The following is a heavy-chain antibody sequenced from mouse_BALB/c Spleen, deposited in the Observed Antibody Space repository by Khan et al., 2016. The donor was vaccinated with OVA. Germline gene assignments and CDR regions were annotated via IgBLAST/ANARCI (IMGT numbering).Heavy chain of an antibody. CDR3: ARVGYNGTMDC. CDR1: GFTFTNYG. Sequence: LVESGPELKKPGETVQISCKASGFTFTNYGMNWVKPAPGKGLKWIGWINTYTGEPTFADDFKGRFAFSLETSASTAYLQINSLKNEDTATYFCARVGYNGTMDCWGQGTSVTVSS. CDR2: INTYTGEP. V-gene: IGHV9-3-1*01. D-gene: IGHD2-14*01. J-gene: IGHJ4*01.